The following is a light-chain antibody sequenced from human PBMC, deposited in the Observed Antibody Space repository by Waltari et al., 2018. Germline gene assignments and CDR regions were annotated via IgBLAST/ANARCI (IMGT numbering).Light chain of an antibody. V-gene: IGKV3-20*01. CDR2: DTS. CDR1: QTLSHNY. Sequence: EIVLTQSPGTLSLSSGERVTLSCRASQTLSHNYVAWYQQKPGQAPGLLIYDTSKRATGIPDRFSGGGSGTDFALIISRLEAEDSATYYWQQYGSSPYTFGQGTKVGIK. CDR3: QQYGSSPYT. J-gene: IGKJ2*01.